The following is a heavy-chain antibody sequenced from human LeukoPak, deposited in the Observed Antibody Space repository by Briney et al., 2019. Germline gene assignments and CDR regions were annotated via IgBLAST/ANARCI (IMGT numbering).Heavy chain of an antibody. V-gene: IGHV4-34*01. J-gene: IGHJ4*02. CDR1: GGSFSGYY. CDR2: MSHSGYP. Sequence: SETLSLTCAVYGGSFSGYYWSWIRQPPGKGLEWIGEMSHSGYPNYNPSLKSRVAISVDTSKNQSSLNLTSVTAADTAVYYCARPRLLYGSGPILVWGQGNLVTVSS. CDR3: ARPRLLYGSGPILV. D-gene: IGHD3-10*01.